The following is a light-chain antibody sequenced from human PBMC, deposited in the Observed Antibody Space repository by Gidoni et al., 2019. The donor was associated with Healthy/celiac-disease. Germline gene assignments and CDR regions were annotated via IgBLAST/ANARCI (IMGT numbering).Light chain of an antibody. J-gene: IGKJ4*02. Sequence: EIVLQQSPGPLALSPGARSTLSCRARQRVSSSYLAWYQQKPGQAPRLLIYGASSRATGIPDRFSGSGSGTDFTLKISRMEPEDVAVYYCQQYVSLPLTFGGXTKVEIK. V-gene: IGKV3-20*01. CDR2: GAS. CDR1: QRVSSSY. CDR3: QQYVSLPLT.